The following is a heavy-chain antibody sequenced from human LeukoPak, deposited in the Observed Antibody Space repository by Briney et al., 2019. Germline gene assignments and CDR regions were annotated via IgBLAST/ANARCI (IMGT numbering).Heavy chain of an antibody. CDR2: IYPGVSDT. CDR1: GYSFTSYW. Sequence: GESLKISCKGSGYSFTSYWIAWVRQMPGKGLEWMGIIYPGVSDTRYSPSLQGQVTISADKSTSTAFLQWSSLRASDTAMYYCARHLNYGGNSDGMDVWGQGTTVTVSS. CDR3: ARHLNYGGNSDGMDV. V-gene: IGHV5-51*01. D-gene: IGHD4-23*01. J-gene: IGHJ6*02.